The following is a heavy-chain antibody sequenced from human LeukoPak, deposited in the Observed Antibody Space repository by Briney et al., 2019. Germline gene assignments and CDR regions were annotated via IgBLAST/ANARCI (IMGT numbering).Heavy chain of an antibody. Sequence: GGSLRLSCVGSGFTFSDKWMSWVRQAPGKGPEWVASIKKDGSQKYYVDSVKGRFTISRANAQNSLYLQMSSLRVEDTAIYSCARVGWELLNLHFDPWGQGTLVTVSS. J-gene: IGHJ5*02. CDR3: ARVGWELLNLHFDP. CDR1: GFTFSDKW. D-gene: IGHD1-26*01. CDR2: IKKDGSQK. V-gene: IGHV3-7*03.